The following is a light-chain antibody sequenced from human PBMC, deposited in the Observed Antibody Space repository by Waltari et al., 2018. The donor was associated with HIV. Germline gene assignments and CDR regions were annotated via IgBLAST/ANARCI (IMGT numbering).Light chain of an antibody. CDR1: QSVLYSSNNKNY. V-gene: IGKV4-1*01. CDR2: WAS. CDR3: QQYYSTPRT. J-gene: IGKJ1*01. Sequence: DIMMTQSPDSLAVSLGERATINCKSSQSVLYSSNNKNYLAWYQQKPGQSPKLLIYWASTRESGVPDRFSGSGSGTDFTLTISSLQAEDVAVYYCQQYYSTPRTFGQGTKVEIK.